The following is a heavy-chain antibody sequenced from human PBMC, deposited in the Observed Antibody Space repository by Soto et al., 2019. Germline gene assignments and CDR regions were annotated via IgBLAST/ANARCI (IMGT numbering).Heavy chain of an antibody. V-gene: IGHV3-23*01. J-gene: IGHJ6*02. CDR1: GFTFSSYA. D-gene: IGHD1-26*01. CDR2: ISGSAGST. Sequence: GGSLRLSCAASGFTFSSYAMSWVRQAPGKGLEWVSAISGSAGSTYFADSVKGRFTISRDNSKNTLYLQMNSLRAEDTAVYYWAKDTRSGSYLDYYYGMDVWGQGTTVTVSS. CDR3: AKDTRSGSYLDYYYGMDV.